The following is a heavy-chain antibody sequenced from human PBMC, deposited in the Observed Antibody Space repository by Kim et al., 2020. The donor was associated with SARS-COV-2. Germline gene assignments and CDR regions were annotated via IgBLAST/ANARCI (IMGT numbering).Heavy chain of an antibody. J-gene: IGHJ3*02. V-gene: IGHV3-30*02. CDR3: AKEGGDIVVVLGAFDI. Sequence: VKGRFTSSRDNSKNTLYLQMNSLRAGDTAVYYCAKEGGDIVVVLGAFDIWGQGTMVTVSS. D-gene: IGHD2-2*01.